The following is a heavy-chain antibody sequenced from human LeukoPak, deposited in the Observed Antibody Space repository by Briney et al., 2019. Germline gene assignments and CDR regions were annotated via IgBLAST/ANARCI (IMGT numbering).Heavy chain of an antibody. J-gene: IGHJ1*01. CDR2: VCISGRST. V-gene: IGHV3-23*01. Sequence: PGGSLRLSCAASGFTFRSYAMSGVREGPGRRVGRVSSVCISGRSTYYADPVKGRFTTSRDSSKNTLYLQMNSLRAEDTAVYYCAKTTAVATPPLYFQNWGQGTLVTVSS. CDR1: GFTFRSYA. D-gene: IGHD4-23*01. CDR3: AKTTAVATPPLYFQN.